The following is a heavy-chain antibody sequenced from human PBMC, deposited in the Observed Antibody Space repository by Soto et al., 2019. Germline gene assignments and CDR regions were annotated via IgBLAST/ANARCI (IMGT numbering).Heavy chain of an antibody. J-gene: IGHJ3*02. D-gene: IGHD3-10*01. CDR1: DGSISSSNW. CDR2: IYHSGST. V-gene: IGHV4-4*02. CDR3: AKEGSGRGVFAI. Sequence: LSHTCAVSDGSISSSNWWTWIHQPPGKGLEWIGEIYHSGSTNYNPPLKSRVTILVDKSKNQFSLKLSSVTAADTAVYYCAKEGSGRGVFAIWGQGTMVTVS.